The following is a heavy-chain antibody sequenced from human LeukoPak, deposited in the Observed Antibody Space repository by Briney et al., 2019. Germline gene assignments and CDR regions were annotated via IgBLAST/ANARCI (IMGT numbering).Heavy chain of an antibody. CDR1: GGSISSSSYY. V-gene: IGHV4-39*07. CDR2: IYYSGST. D-gene: IGHD3-10*01. J-gene: IGHJ5*02. CDR3: ARGSFIGLLWFGELLSAGWFDP. Sequence: NSSETLSLTCTVSGGSISSSSYYWGWIRQPPGKGLEWIGSIYYSGSTYYNPSLKSRVTISVDASKNQFSLKLSSVTAADTAVYYCARGSFIGLLWFGELLSAGWFDPWGQGTLVTVSS.